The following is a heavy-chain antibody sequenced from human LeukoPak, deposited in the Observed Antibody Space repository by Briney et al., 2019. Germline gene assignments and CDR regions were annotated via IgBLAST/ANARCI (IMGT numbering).Heavy chain of an antibody. V-gene: IGHV3-30*02. D-gene: IGHD3-16*01. Sequence: PGGSLRLSCAASGFTFSSYGMHWVRQAPGKGLEGVAFIRYDGSNKYYADSVKGRFTISRDNSKNTLYLQMNSLRAEDTAVYYGAKDQGGLGGGPAFDIWGQGTMVTVSS. CDR3: AKDQGGLGGGPAFDI. J-gene: IGHJ3*02. CDR2: IRYDGSNK. CDR1: GFTFSSYG.